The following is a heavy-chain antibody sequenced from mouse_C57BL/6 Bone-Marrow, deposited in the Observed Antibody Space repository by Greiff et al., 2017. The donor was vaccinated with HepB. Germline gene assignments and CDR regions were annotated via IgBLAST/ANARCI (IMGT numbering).Heavy chain of an antibody. Sequence: EVKLQESGAELVRPGASVKLSCTASGFNIKDDYMHWVKQRPEQGLEWIGWIDPENGDTEYASKFQGKATITADTSSNTAYLQLSSLTSEDTAVYYCTILTTVVATDYWGQGTTLTVSS. CDR3: TILTTVVATDY. J-gene: IGHJ2*01. V-gene: IGHV14-4*01. D-gene: IGHD1-1*01. CDR1: GFNIKDDY. CDR2: IDPENGDT.